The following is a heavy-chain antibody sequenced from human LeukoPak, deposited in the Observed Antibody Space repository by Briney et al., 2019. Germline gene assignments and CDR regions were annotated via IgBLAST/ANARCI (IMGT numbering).Heavy chain of an antibody. J-gene: IGHJ4*02. CDR3: GRGPPNWGYDY. CDR1: GYTFTSYD. D-gene: IGHD7-27*01. V-gene: IGHV1-8*01. CDR2: MSPNSGDT. Sequence: ASVKVSCKASGYTFTSYDFNWMRQATGQRPEWMGWMSPNSGDTGYAQKFQDRVTMTRNTSISTAYMELSSLRSNDTAVYYCGRGPPNWGYDYWGPGTLVTVSS.